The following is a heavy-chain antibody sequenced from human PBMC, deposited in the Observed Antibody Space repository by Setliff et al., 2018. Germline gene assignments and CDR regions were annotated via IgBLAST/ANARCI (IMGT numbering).Heavy chain of an antibody. V-gene: IGHV1-3*01. D-gene: IGHD3-9*01. CDR2: INAGNGNT. J-gene: IGHJ3*02. Sequence: ASVKVSCKASGYTFTSYATHWVRQAPGQRLEWMGWINAGNGNTKYSQKFQGRVTMTTDTSTSTAYMELRSLRSDDTAVYYCARAVTYYDILTGQHHYDAFDIWGQGTMVTVSS. CDR3: ARAVTYYDILTGQHHYDAFDI. CDR1: GYTFTSYA.